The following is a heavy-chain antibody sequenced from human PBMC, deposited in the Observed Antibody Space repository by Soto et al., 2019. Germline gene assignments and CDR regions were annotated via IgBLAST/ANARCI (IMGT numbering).Heavy chain of an antibody. V-gene: IGHV1-46*01. CDR3: ARPPYPGCINAVCYPLDY. CDR1: GYTFTSYY. CDR2: INPSGGST. Sequence: QVQLVQSGAEVKKPGASVKISCKASGYTFTSYYMHWVRQAPGQGLEWMVIINPSGGSTNYAQKLQGSVAMTRDTSTSTVYMELNSLRSEDTAVYYCARPPYPGCINAVCYPLDYWGQGTLVTVSS. J-gene: IGHJ4*02. D-gene: IGHD2-8*01.